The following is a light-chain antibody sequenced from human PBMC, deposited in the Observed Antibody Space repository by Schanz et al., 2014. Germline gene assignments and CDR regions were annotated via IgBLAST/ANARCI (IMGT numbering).Light chain of an antibody. CDR1: QCVSSN. Sequence: EIVMTQSPATLSVSPGERATLSCRASQCVSSNLAWHQQRPGQAPRLLIYGASTRATGVPARFSGSGSGTEFTLTISSLQSEDFAVYYCQQYDNWPPLTFGGGTKVEIK. V-gene: IGKV3-15*01. CDR3: QQYDNWPPLT. CDR2: GAS. J-gene: IGKJ4*01.